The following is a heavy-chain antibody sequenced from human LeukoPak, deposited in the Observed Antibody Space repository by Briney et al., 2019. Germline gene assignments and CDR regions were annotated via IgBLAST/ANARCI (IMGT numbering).Heavy chain of an antibody. V-gene: IGHV1-2*02. CDR2: INPNSGGT. D-gene: IGHD4-11*01. CDR1: GYTFTGYY. Sequence: SVKVSCKASGYTFTGYYMHWVRQAPGQGLEWMGWINPNSGGTNYAQKFQGRVTMTRDTSISTAYMELSRLRSDDTAVYYCARRIYSNYVFDYWGQGTLVTVSS. CDR3: ARRIYSNYVFDY. J-gene: IGHJ4*02.